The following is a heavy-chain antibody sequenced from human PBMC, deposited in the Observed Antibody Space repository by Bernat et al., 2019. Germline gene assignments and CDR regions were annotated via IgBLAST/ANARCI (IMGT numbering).Heavy chain of an antibody. J-gene: IGHJ6*02. CDR2: ISAYNGNT. D-gene: IGHD1-1*01. Sequence: QVQLVQSGAEVKKPGASVKVSCKASGYTFTSYGISWVRHAPGQGLEWMGWISAYNGNTNYAQKLQGRVTMTTDTSTSTAYMELRSLRSDDTAVYYCARAQYNWNADYYYYGMDVWGQGTTVTVSS. CDR3: ARAQYNWNADYYYYGMDV. V-gene: IGHV1-18*04. CDR1: GYTFTSYG.